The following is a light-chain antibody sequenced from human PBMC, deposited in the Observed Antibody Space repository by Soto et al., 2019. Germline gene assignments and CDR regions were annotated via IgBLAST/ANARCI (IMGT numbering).Light chain of an antibody. CDR2: KAS. V-gene: IGKV1-5*03. Sequence: IQMTQSPSTLSASVGDRVTITCRASQSISIWLAWYQQKPGKAPKLLIYKASNLESGVPSRFSGSGSGTEFTLTINSLQPDDSATYYCQQYNSDSSFGQGTKVEIK. J-gene: IGKJ1*01. CDR1: QSISIW. CDR3: QQYNSDSS.